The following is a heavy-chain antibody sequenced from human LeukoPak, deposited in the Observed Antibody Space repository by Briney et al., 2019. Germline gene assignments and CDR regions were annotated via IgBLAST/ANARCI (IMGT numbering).Heavy chain of an antibody. V-gene: IGHV3-64D*06. CDR3: VKSERGPLNY. J-gene: IGHJ4*02. D-gene: IGHD1-1*01. CDR1: GFTFGDYA. Sequence: GGSLRLSCTASGFTFGDYAMYWVRQAPGKGLEYVSVISSNGGSTDYADSVKGRFTISRDNSKNTLYLQMSSLRAEDTAVYYCVKSERGPLNYWGQGTLVTVSS. CDR2: ISSNGGST.